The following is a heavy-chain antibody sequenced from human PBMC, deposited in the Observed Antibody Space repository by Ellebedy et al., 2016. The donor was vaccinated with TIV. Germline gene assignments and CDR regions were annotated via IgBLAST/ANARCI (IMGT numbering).Heavy chain of an antibody. CDR2: ISSSSSYT. D-gene: IGHD1-14*01. J-gene: IGHJ4*02. V-gene: IGHV3-11*05. CDR3: AKEGNSRNNHYYQSPSTFDY. Sequence: GESLKISXAASGFTFSDYYMSWIRQAPGKGLEWVSYISSSSSYTNYADSVKGRFTISRDNAKNSLYLQMNSLRAEDTAVYYCAKEGNSRNNHYYQSPSTFDYWGQGTLVTVSS. CDR1: GFTFSDYY.